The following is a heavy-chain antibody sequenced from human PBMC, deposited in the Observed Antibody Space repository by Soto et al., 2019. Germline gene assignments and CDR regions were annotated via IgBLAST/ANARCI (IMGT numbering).Heavy chain of an antibody. CDR1: GGTFSSYA. V-gene: IGHV1-69*13. Sequence: SVKVSCKASGGTFSSYAISWVRQAPGQGLEWMGGIIPIFGTANYAQKFQGRVTITADESTSTAYMELSSLRSEDTAVYYCARGFLLGYCSGGSCPFDYWGQGPLVTVSS. D-gene: IGHD2-15*01. CDR3: ARGFLLGYCSGGSCPFDY. CDR2: IIPIFGTA. J-gene: IGHJ4*02.